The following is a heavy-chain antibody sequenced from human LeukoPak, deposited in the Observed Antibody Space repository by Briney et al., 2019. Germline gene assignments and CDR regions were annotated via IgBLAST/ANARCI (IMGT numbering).Heavy chain of an antibody. V-gene: IGHV1-69*06. CDR3: AMGGSGSYYNPPLDYGMDV. J-gene: IGHJ6*04. Sequence: SVKVSCKASGGTFSSYAISWVRQAPGQGLEWMGGIIPIFGTANYAQKFQGRVTITADKSTSTAYMELSSLGSEDTAVYYCAMGGSGSYYNPPLDYGMDVWGKETTVTVSS. D-gene: IGHD3-10*01. CDR1: GGTFSSYA. CDR2: IIPIFGTA.